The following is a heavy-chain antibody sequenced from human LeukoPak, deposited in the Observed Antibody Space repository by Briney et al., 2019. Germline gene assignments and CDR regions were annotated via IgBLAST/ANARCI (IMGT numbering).Heavy chain of an antibody. CDR1: GVSISSGGHY. CDR2: ISSTGST. Sequence: PSQTLSLTCTVSGVSISSGGHYWSWIRQPAGKGLEYLGRISSTGSTNYNPSLRSRVTISADTSKNHFSLKLTSGTAADTAVYYCARDQTYSGSGIYTYFDYWGQGILVTVSS. V-gene: IGHV4-61*02. D-gene: IGHD3-10*01. CDR3: ARDQTYSGSGIYTYFDY. J-gene: IGHJ4*02.